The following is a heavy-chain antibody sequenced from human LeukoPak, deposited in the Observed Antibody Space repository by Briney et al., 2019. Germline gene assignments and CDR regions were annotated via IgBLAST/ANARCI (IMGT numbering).Heavy chain of an antibody. CDR3: ARDLLTTVFDY. CDR2: ISSSSSYI. CDR1: GFTFSSYS. D-gene: IGHD4-17*01. J-gene: IGHJ4*02. Sequence: KTGGPLRPSCAASGFTFSSYSMNWVRQAPGKGLEWVSSISSSSSYIYYADSVKGRFTISRDNAKNSLYLQMNSLRAEDTAVYYCARDLLTTVFDYWGQGTLVTVSS. V-gene: IGHV3-21*01.